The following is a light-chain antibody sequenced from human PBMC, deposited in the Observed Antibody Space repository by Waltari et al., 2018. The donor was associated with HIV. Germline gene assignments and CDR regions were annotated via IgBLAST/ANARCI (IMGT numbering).Light chain of an antibody. CDR2: WAS. Sequence: DVVLTQSPASLAVSLGERATLNCKSSQSLLYTSKNKDYLAWYQQKPGQPPKLLIYWASTRASGVPDRFTGSGSGTDFTLTITSLQAEDVAIYYCQQYFSDPLTFGGGTKVEI. V-gene: IGKV4-1*01. CDR3: QQYFSDPLT. J-gene: IGKJ4*01. CDR1: QSLLYTSKNKDY.